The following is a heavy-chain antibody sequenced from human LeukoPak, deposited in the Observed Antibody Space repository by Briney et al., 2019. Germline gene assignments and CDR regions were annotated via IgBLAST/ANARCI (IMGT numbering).Heavy chain of an antibody. J-gene: IGHJ5*02. CDR1: GGSISSSSYY. V-gene: IGHV4-39*01. CDR2: TYYSGST. D-gene: IGHD1-26*01. Sequence: SETLSLTCTVSGGSISSSSYYWGWIRQPPGKGLEWIGSTYYSGSTYYNPSLKSRVTISVDTSKNQFSLKLSSVTAADTAVYYCARLLIVGATTYGPVWFDPWGQGTLVTVSS. CDR3: ARLLIVGATTYGPVWFDP.